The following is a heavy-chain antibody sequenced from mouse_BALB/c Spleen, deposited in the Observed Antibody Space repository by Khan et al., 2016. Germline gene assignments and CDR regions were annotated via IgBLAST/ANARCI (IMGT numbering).Heavy chain of an antibody. Sequence: EVQLQESGGGLVQPGGSLKLSCVASGFDFSRYWMSWVRQAPGKGLEWIVEINTDSSTINYTPSLKDKFIISRDNAKNTLYLQMNKVRSEDTALYSDRSAVYYMDLAYWGQVTLVNVSP. V-gene: IGHV4-1*02. CDR1: GFDFSRYW. CDR2: INTDSSTI. CDR3: RSAVYYMDLAY. D-gene: IGHD1-1*01. J-gene: IGHJ3*01.